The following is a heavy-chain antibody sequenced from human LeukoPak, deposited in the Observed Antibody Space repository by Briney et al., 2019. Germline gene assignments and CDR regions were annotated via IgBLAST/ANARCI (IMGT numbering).Heavy chain of an antibody. D-gene: IGHD3-22*01. J-gene: IGHJ4*02. CDR3: VTYYFDSSGPKKNY. CDR2: INHSGST. V-gene: IGHV4-34*01. Sequence: SETLSLTCAVYGGSLSGYYWSWIRQPPGKGLEWIGEINHSGSTNYNPSLKSRVTISVDTSKKQFSLKLSSVTAADTAVYYCVTYYFDSSGPKKNYWGQGTLVTVSS. CDR1: GGSLSGYY.